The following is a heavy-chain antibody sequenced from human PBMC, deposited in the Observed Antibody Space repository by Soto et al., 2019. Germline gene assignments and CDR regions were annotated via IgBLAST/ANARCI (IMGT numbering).Heavy chain of an antibody. CDR1: GFSFSSLA. J-gene: IGHJ6*02. V-gene: IGHV3-23*01. CDR2: ISGRGVDT. CDR3: AKDQTDGDTGSFDYYYGMDV. Sequence: GGSLRLSCAASGFSFSSLAMSWVRQAPGKGLEWVSSISGRGVDTLYADSVKGRFTISRDNSRNTLYLQVNSLRAEDTAVYYCAKDQTDGDTGSFDYYYGMDVWGQGTTVTVSS. D-gene: IGHD3-10*01.